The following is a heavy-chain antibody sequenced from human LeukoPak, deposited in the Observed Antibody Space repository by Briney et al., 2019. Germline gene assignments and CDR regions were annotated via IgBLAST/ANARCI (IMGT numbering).Heavy chain of an antibody. D-gene: IGHD7-27*01. Sequence: SETLSLTCTVSGGSISSYYGSWIRQPAGKGLEWIGRIYTSGSTNYNPSLKSRVTMSVDTSKSQFSLKLSSVTAADTAVYYCARDHVPSPRANWGSKGAFDIWGQGTMVTVSS. V-gene: IGHV4-4*07. CDR3: ARDHVPSPRANWGSKGAFDI. CDR2: IYTSGST. J-gene: IGHJ3*02. CDR1: GGSISSYY.